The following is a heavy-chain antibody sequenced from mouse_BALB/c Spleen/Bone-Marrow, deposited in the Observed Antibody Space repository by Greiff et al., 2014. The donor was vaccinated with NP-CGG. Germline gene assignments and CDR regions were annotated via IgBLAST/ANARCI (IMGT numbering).Heavy chain of an antibody. CDR1: GYTFTNYW. V-gene: IGHV1S41*01. Sequence: DLVKLGASVKLSCKASGYTFTNYWINWIEQRPGQGLEWIGRIAPGSGSTYYNEMFKGKTTLTVDTSSSTAYIQLSSLSSEDSDVYFCARERYGYDGWYFDVWGAGTTVTVSS. CDR3: ARERYGYDGWYFDV. CDR2: IAPGSGST. D-gene: IGHD2-2*01. J-gene: IGHJ1*01.